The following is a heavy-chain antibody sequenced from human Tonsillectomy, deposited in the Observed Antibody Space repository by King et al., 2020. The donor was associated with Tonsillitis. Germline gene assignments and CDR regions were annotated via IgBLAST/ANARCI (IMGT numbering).Heavy chain of an antibody. CDR3: ARDRGNYYYMDV. CDR2: INPSGGST. D-gene: IGHD3-16*01. J-gene: IGHJ6*03. Sequence: VQLVESGAEVKKPGASVKVSCKASGYTFTSYYMHWVRQAPGQGLEWMGIINPSGGSTSYAQKFQGRVTMTRDTSTSTVYMELSSLGSEDTAVYYCARDRGNYYYMDVWGKGTTVTVSS. V-gene: IGHV1-46*01. CDR1: GYTFTSYY.